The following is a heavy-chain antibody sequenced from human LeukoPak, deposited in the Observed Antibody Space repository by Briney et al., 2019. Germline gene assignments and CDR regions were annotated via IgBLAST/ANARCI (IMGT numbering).Heavy chain of an antibody. CDR3: ARSQYYYGSGSYPTYYYMDV. CDR2: ISAYNGNT. V-gene: IGHV1-18*04. D-gene: IGHD3-10*01. J-gene: IGHJ6*03. Sequence: ASVKVSCKASGYIFTGYYMHWVRQAPGQGLEWMGWISAYNGNTNYAQKLQGRVTMTTDTSTSTAYMELRSLRSDDTAVYYCARSQYYYGSGSYPTYYYMDVWGKGTTVTVSS. CDR1: GYIFTGYY.